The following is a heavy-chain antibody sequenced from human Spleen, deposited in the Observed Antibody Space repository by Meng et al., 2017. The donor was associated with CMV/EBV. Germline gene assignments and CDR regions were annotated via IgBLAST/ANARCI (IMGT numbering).Heavy chain of an antibody. CDR2: SNGDGSST. J-gene: IGHJ4*02. V-gene: IGHV3-74*01. CDR3: ARGTYGYQMIYGPDY. Sequence: FSGYYWSWIRQPPGKGLVWVSRSNGDGSSTTYADSVEGRFTISRDNAKNTLYLQMNGLRVEDTAVYYCARGTYGYQMIYGPDYWGQGTLVTVSS. D-gene: IGHD2-2*02. CDR1: FSGYY.